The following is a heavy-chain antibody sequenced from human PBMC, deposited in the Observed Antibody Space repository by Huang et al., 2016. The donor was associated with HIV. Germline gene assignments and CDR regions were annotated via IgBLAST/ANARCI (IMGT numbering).Heavy chain of an antibody. D-gene: IGHD2-2*01. CDR3: ATNLQIVVVPPDMGYDAFDM. CDR1: GFNFKKYW. V-gene: IGHV3-7*01. Sequence: DEHLVESGGGLVQPGGSVTITCEVSGFNFKKYWMNWVRQAPGKGLEWVANRRGDGSEKNYVDSVKGRFTIFRDNAKNLLYLQMKSLRAEDTSVYYCATNLQIVVVPPDMGYDAFDMWGQGTMVTVSS. J-gene: IGHJ3*02. CDR2: RRGDGSEK.